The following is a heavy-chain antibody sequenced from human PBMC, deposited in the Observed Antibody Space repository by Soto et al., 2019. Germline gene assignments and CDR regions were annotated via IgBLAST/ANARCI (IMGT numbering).Heavy chain of an antibody. CDR3: ARDPTTSVPTGSFDI. V-gene: IGHV3-30-3*01. CDR1: GFTFSSYA. J-gene: IGHJ3*02. CDR2: ISYDGSNK. D-gene: IGHD2-15*01. Sequence: GGSLRLSCAASGFTFSSYAMHWVRQAPGKGLEWVAVISYDGSNKYYADSVKGRFTISRDNSKNTLYLQMNSLRAEDTAVYYCARDPTTSVPTGSFDIWGQGTMVTVSS.